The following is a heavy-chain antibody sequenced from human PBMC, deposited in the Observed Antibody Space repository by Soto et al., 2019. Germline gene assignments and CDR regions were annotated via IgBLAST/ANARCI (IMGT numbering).Heavy chain of an antibody. D-gene: IGHD2-15*01. Sequence: SETLSLTCTVSGGSISSYYWSWIRQPPGKGLEWIGYIYYSGSTNYNPSLKSRVTISVDTSKNQFSLKLSSVTAADTAVYYCARISGYYYYGMDVWGQGTTVTVSS. CDR2: IYYSGST. J-gene: IGHJ6*02. V-gene: IGHV4-59*01. CDR1: GGSISSYY. CDR3: ARISGYYYYGMDV.